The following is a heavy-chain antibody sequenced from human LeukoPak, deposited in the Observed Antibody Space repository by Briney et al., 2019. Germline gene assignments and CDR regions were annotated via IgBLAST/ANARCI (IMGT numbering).Heavy chain of an antibody. CDR2: ISGSGGST. V-gene: IGHV3-23*01. CDR3: AKPGYSSGWSPLGSAFDI. J-gene: IGHJ3*02. Sequence: PGGTLRLSCAASGFTFNTYGMSWVRQAPGKGLEWVSAISGSGGSTYYADSVKGRFTISRDNSKNTLYLQMNSLRAEDTAVYYCAKPGYSSGWSPLGSAFDIWGQGTMVTVSS. CDR1: GFTFNTYG. D-gene: IGHD6-19*01.